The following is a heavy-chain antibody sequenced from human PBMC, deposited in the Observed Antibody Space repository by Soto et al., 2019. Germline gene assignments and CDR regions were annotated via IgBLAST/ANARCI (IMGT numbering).Heavy chain of an antibody. D-gene: IGHD6-6*01. J-gene: IGHJ6*02. Sequence: ASVKVSCKASGYTFTSYAMHWVRQAPGQRLEWMGWINAGNGNTKYSQKFQGRVTITRDTSASTAYMELSSLRSEDTAVYYCERGPQLGILYLPHYHPYGMDFWGQGTTVTVSS. V-gene: IGHV1-3*01. CDR3: ERGPQLGILYLPHYHPYGMDF. CDR1: GYTFTSYA. CDR2: INAGNGNT.